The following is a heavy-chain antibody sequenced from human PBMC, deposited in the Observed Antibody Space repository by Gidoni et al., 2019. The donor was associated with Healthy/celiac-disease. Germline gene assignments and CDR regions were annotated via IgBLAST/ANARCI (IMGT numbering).Heavy chain of an antibody. CDR3: ARETRGIVVVPAAKSRNGDYYYYYMDV. D-gene: IGHD2-2*01. J-gene: IGHJ6*03. CDR1: GGTFSSYT. CDR2: IIPILGIA. V-gene: IGHV1-69*08. Sequence: QVQLVQSGAEVKKPGSSVKVSCKASGGTFSSYTISWVRQAPGQGLEWMGRIIPILGIANYAQKFQGRVTITADKSTSTAYMELSSLRSEDTAVYYCARETRGIVVVPAAKSRNGDYYYYYMDVWGKGTTVTVSS.